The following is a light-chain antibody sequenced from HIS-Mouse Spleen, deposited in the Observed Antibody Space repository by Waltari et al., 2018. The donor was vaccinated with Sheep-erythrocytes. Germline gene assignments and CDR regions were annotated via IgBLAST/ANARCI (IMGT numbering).Light chain of an antibody. V-gene: IGLV2-11*01. CDR1: SSDVGGYNY. Sequence: QSALTQPRSVSGSPGQSVTISCTGTSSDVGGYNYVSWYQQHPGKAPKLMIYDVSKRPSGVPDRFSGSKSGNTASLTISGLQAEDEADYYCCSYAGSYNHVFATGTKDNVL. CDR2: DVS. CDR3: CSYAGSYNHV. J-gene: IGLJ1*01.